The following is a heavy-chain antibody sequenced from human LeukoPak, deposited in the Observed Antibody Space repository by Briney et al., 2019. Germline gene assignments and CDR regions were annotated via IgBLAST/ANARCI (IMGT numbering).Heavy chain of an antibody. Sequence: PGGSLRLSCAASGFTFDDYGMSWVRQAPGKGLEWASGITWNGGSTGYVDSVKGRFTISRDNAKNSLYLQMNSLRAEDTALYYCARGIDDGDNWFDPWGQGTLVTVSS. J-gene: IGHJ5*02. V-gene: IGHV3-20*04. CDR1: GFTFDDYG. CDR2: ITWNGGST. CDR3: ARGIDDGDNWFDP. D-gene: IGHD1-1*01.